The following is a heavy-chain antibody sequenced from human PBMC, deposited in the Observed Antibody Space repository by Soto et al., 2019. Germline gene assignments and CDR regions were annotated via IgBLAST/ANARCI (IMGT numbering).Heavy chain of an antibody. Sequence: GGSLRLCCSASGFTFISYAMHWGRQAPGKGVEYVSGVRGNGDPPFYADSVKGRFTISRDNSKNTLYLQMSSLSADDTAVYYCVKSRGGNNFDFFDWGQGALVTVSS. CDR2: VRGNGDPP. D-gene: IGHD5-12*01. V-gene: IGHV3-64D*06. J-gene: IGHJ4*02. CDR3: VKSRGGNNFDFFD. CDR1: GFTFISYA.